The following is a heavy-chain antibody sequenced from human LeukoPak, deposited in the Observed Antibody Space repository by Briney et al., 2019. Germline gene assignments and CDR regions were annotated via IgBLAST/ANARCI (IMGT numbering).Heavy chain of an antibody. CDR2: ISSNSGSM. CDR3: ARESDGYNFDY. D-gene: IGHD5-24*01. CDR1: GFTFSSYS. Sequence: PGGSLRLSCAASGFTFSSYSMNWVRQAPGKGLEWVSYISSNSGSMYYADSVKGRFTISRGNAKNSLYLQMNSLRAEDTAVYYCARESDGYNFDYWGQGTLVTVSS. J-gene: IGHJ4*02. V-gene: IGHV3-48*04.